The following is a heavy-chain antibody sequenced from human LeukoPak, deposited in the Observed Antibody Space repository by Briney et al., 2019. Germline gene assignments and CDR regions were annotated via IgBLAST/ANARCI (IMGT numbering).Heavy chain of an antibody. CDR2: IYYSGST. D-gene: IGHD3-22*01. J-gene: IGHJ3*02. V-gene: IGHV4-59*01. CDR1: GGSISSYY. Sequence: PSETLSLTCTVSGGSISSYYWSWIRQPPGKGLEWIGYIYYSGSTNYNPSLKSRVTISVDTSKNQFSLKLSSVTAADTAVYYCARAQSDYDSPDAFDIWGQGTMVTVSS. CDR3: ARAQSDYDSPDAFDI.